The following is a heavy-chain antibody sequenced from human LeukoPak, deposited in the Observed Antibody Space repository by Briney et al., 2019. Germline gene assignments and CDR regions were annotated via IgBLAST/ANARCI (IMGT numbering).Heavy chain of an antibody. CDR2: MYYSGST. CDR1: GGSISSSNYY. J-gene: IGHJ4*02. Sequence: SETLSLTCTVSGGSISSSNYYWGLIRQPPGKGLEWIGSMYYSGSTYYNPSLKSRVTISVDTSKNQFSLKLSSVTAADTAVYYCAKRSSGHVGGYWGQGTLVTVSS. D-gene: IGHD6-19*01. CDR3: AKRSSGHVGGY. V-gene: IGHV4-39*01.